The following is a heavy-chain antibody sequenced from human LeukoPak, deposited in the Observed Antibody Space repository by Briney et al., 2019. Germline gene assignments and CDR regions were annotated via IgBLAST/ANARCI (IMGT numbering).Heavy chain of an antibody. CDR2: ISAYNGNT. V-gene: IGHV1-18*01. CDR3: ARDLVPPNYYDSSGYYPNFDY. Sequence: ASVKVSCKASGYTFTSYGISWVRQAPGQGLEWMGWISAYNGNTNYAQKLQGRVTMTTDTSTSTAYMELRSLRSDDTAVYYCARDLVPPNYYDSSGYYPNFDYWGQGTLATVSS. CDR1: GYTFTSYG. D-gene: IGHD3-22*01. J-gene: IGHJ4*02.